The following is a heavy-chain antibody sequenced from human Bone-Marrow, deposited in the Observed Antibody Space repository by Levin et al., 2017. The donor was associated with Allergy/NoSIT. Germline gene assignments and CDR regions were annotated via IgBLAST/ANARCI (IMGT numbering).Heavy chain of an antibody. CDR3: AHALGYCSGGSCYLYGMDV. CDR1: GFSLSTSGVG. CDR2: IYWDDDK. D-gene: IGHD2-15*01. Sequence: SGPTLVKPPQTLTLTCTFSGFSLSTSGVGVGWIRQPPGKALEWLALIYWDDDKRYSPSLKSRLTITKDTSKNQVVLTMTNMDPVDTATYYCAHALGYCSGGSCYLYGMDVWGQGTTVTVSS. J-gene: IGHJ6*02. V-gene: IGHV2-5*02.